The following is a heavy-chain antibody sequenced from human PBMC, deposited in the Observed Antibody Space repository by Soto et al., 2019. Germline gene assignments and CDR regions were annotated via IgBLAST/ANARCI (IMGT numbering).Heavy chain of an antibody. V-gene: IGHV3-48*02. CDR2: ISSSSSTI. J-gene: IGHJ6*02. D-gene: IGHD2-15*01. Sequence: SGGSLRLSCAASGFTFSSYSMNWVRQAPGKGLEWVSYISSSSSTIYYADSVKGRFTISRDNAKNSLYLQMNSLRDEDTAVYYCARYCSGGSCYPYYYYGMDVWGQGTTVTVSS. CDR3: ARYCSGGSCYPYYYYGMDV. CDR1: GFTFSSYS.